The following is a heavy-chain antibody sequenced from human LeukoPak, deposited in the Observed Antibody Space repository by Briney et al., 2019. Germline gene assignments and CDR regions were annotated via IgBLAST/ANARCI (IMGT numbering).Heavy chain of an antibody. CDR1: WVLQWLL. Sequence: SETLVPHLRCLWWVLQWLLLELDPPAPREGAGVDWEINHSGSTNYNPSLKSRVTISVDTSKNQFSLKLSSVTAADTAVYYCARGVYIAAAQYGYWGQGTLVSVSS. V-gene: IGHV4-34*01. CDR3: ARGVYIAAAQYGY. CDR2: INHSGST. D-gene: IGHD6-13*01. J-gene: IGHJ4*02.